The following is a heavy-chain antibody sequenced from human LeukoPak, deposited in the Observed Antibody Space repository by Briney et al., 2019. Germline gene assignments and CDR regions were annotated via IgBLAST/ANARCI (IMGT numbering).Heavy chain of an antibody. J-gene: IGHJ4*02. CDR2: IYTSGST. V-gene: IGHV4-4*07. CDR3: ASMYGDYYEGSHLYFDY. D-gene: IGHD2-21*02. CDR1: GGSISSYY. Sequence: SETLSLTCTVSGGSISSYYWSWIRQPAGKGLEWIGRIYTSGSTNYNPSLKSRVTMSVDTSKNQFSLKLSSVTAADTAVYYCASMYGDYYEGSHLYFDYWGQGTLVTVPS.